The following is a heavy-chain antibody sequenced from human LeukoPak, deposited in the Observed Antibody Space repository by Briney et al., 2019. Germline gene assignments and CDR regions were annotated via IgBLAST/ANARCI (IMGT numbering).Heavy chain of an antibody. CDR1: GGSISSGSYY. D-gene: IGHD5-18*01. CDR2: IYTSGST. CDR3: ARDLQSGYSYGYYY. J-gene: IGHJ4*02. V-gene: IGHV4-61*02. Sequence: PSETLSLTCTVSGGSISSGSYYWSWIRQPAGKGLEWIGRIYTSGSTNYNPSLKSRVTISVDTSKNQFSLKLSSVTAADTAVYYCARDLQSGYSYGYYYWGQGTLVTVSS.